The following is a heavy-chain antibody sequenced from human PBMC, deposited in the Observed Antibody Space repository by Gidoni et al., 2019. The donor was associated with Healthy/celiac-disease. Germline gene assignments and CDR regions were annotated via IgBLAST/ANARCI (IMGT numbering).Heavy chain of an antibody. CDR3: ARGTYDSSGYYYFDY. J-gene: IGHJ4*02. CDR1: GGSISSGAYS. V-gene: IGHV4-30-2*01. D-gene: IGHD3-22*01. CDR2: IYHSGST. Sequence: QLPLQESGSGLVKPSQTLSLTCAVSGGSISSGAYSWSWIRQPPGKGLEWIGYIYHSGSTYYNPSLKSRVTISVDRSKNQFSLKLSAVTAADTAVYYCARGTYDSSGYYYFDYWGQGTLVTVSS.